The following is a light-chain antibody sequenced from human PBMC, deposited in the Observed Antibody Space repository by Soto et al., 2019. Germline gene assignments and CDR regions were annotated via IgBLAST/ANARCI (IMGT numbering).Light chain of an antibody. J-gene: IGLJ1*01. V-gene: IGLV2-8*01. CDR1: SSDVGTYDY. CDR3: SSYAGSYTWI. CDR2: GVT. Sequence: QSALTQPPSASGSPGQSVTFSCTGTSSDVGTYDYVSWYQQYTGKAPKLLIYGVTRRHSGVPDRFSGSKSGNTAALTVSGLQAEDEAEYFCSSYAGSYTWIFGSGTKVTVL.